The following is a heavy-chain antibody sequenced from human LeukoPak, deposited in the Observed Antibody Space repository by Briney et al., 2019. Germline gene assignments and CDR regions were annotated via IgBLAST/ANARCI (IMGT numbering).Heavy chain of an antibody. Sequence: PSETLSLTCTVSGGSICSHTWSWIRQPPGEGLEWIGYIYYTGSTNYNPSLKSRVTMSVDTSKNQFSLELSSVSAADTAIYYCARGGYYYDSNGYNWFDPWGQGTLVTVSS. V-gene: IGHV4-59*11. CDR3: ARGGYYYDSNGYNWFDP. J-gene: IGHJ5*02. CDR1: GGSICSHT. CDR2: IYYTGST. D-gene: IGHD3-22*01.